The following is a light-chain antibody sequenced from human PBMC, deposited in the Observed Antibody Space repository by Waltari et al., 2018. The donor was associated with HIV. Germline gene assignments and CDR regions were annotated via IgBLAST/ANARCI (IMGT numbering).Light chain of an antibody. Sequence: SYELTQPPSVSVSQGQTARITCSGNKLGDKYACWYQQKPGQSPVLVMYQDDRRPAGIPERFSGSNSGNTATLTISGTQAMDEADYYCQAWDRSTTVVFGGGTKVTVL. J-gene: IGLJ2*01. CDR2: QDD. CDR1: KLGDKY. CDR3: QAWDRSTTVV. V-gene: IGLV3-1*01.